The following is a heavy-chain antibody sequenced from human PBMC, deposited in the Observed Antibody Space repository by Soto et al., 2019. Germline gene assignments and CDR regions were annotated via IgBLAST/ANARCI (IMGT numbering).Heavy chain of an antibody. CDR1: GGSISSGGYY. J-gene: IGHJ4*02. CDR3: ARARTLGLGATEYYFDY. D-gene: IGHD1-26*01. CDR2: IYYSGST. Sequence: KPSETLSLTCTVSGGSISSGGYYWSWIRQHPGKGLEWIGYIYYSGSTYYNPSLKSRVTISVDTSKNQFSLKLSSVTAADTAVYYCARARTLGLGATEYYFDYWGQGTLVTVPS. V-gene: IGHV4-31*03.